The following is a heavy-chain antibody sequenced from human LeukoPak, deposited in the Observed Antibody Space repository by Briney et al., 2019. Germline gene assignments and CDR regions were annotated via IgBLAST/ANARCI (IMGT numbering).Heavy chain of an antibody. D-gene: IGHD6-19*01. Sequence: SETLSLTCTVSGGSVSSSSYYWGWIRQPPGEGLEWIGSIYYSGSTYYNHSPSLKSRVTISVDTSKNQFSLKLSSVTAADTAVYYCARHLTSGDHWFDPWGQGTLVTVSS. J-gene: IGHJ5*02. V-gene: IGHV4-39*01. CDR2: IYYSGST. CDR1: GGSVSSSSYY. CDR3: ARHLTSGDHWFDP.